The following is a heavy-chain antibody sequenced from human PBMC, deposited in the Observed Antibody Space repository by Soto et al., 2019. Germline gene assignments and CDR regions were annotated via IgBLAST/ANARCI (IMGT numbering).Heavy chain of an antibody. CDR1: GFTFSSYW. CDR2: INSDGSST. V-gene: IGHV3-74*01. J-gene: IGHJ4*02. D-gene: IGHD6-19*01. CDR3: ARGRGAGTWFDY. Sequence: GGSLRLSCAASGFTFSSYWMHWVRQAPGKGLVWVSGINSDGSSTSYADSVKGRLTISRDNAKNTLYLQMNSLRAEDTAVYYCARGRGAGTWFDYWGQGTLVTVSS.